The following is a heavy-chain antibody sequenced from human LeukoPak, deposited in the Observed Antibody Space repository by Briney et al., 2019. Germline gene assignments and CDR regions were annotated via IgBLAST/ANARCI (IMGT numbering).Heavy chain of an antibody. J-gene: IGHJ1*01. D-gene: IGHD5-12*01. CDR3: AKDSRGWVVAATGYFQH. CDR2: ISWNSGSI. Sequence: GRSLRLSCAASGFTFDDYAMHWVRQAPGKGLEWVSGISWNSGSIGYADSVKGRFTISRDNAKNSLYLQMNSLRAEDTALYYCAKDSRGWVVAATGYFQHWGQGTLVTVSS. CDR1: GFTFDDYA. V-gene: IGHV3-9*01.